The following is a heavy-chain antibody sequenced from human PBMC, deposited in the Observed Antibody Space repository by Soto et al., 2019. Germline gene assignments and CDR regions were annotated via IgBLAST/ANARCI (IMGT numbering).Heavy chain of an antibody. CDR2: IYGGGTT. D-gene: IGHD6-19*01. V-gene: IGHV3-53*01. CDR3: VQTTGWPGFDF. Sequence: EVQLVESGGGWIQPGGSLSLSCAASGFAVSSKYMTWVRQAPGKGLEGASVIYGGGTTYYADSVKGRFTISRDTSNNPLYLQMNSLRAEDTAVYYCVQTTGWPGFDFWGQGTLVTVSS. CDR1: GFAVSSKY. J-gene: IGHJ4*02.